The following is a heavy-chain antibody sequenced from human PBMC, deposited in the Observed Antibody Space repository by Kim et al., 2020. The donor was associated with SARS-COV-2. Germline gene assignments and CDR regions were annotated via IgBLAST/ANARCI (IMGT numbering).Heavy chain of an antibody. J-gene: IGHJ4*02. CDR3: ARTPGIAAAGSDY. Sequence: NYAQKFPGRVTITADASTSPAYMELSSLRSEDTAVYYCARTPGIAAAGSDYWGQGTLVTVSS. D-gene: IGHD6-13*01. V-gene: IGHV1-69*01.